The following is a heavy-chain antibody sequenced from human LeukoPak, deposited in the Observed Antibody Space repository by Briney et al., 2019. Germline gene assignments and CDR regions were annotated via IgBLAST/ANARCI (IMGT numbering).Heavy chain of an antibody. CDR2: ISAYNGNT. D-gene: IGHD3-9*01. V-gene: IGHV1-18*01. CDR1: GYTFTSYG. Sequence: ASVKVSCTASGYTFTSYGISWVRQAPGQGLEWMGWISAYNGNTNYAQKLQGRVTMTTDTSTSTAYMELRSLRSDDTAVYYCARNGEYYDILTGYSNAFDIWGQGTMVTVSS. CDR3: ARNGEYYDILTGYSNAFDI. J-gene: IGHJ3*02.